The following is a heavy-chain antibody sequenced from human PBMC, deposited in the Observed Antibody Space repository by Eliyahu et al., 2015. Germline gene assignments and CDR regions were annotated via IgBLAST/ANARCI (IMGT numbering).Heavy chain of an antibody. J-gene: IGHJ4*02. V-gene: IGHV3-21*01. CDR3: ARTRGDYVTAHGGY. CDR1: GFTFSSXS. D-gene: IGHD4-17*01. Sequence: EVQLVESGGGLVKPGGSLRXXLAASGFTFSSXSMNXVRQAPGKGLEWVSSISSSSSYIYYADSVKGRFTISRDNAKNSLYLQMNSLRAEDTAVYYCARTRGDYVTAHGGYWGQGTLVTVSS. CDR2: ISSSSSYI.